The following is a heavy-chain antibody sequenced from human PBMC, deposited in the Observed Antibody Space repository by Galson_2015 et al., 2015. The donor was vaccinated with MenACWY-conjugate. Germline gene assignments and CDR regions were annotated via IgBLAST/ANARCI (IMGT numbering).Heavy chain of an antibody. V-gene: IGHV5-51*01. J-gene: IGHJ6*02. D-gene: IGHD1-26*01. Sequence: QSGAEVKKPGESLTISCQGSGYTFTTYWIGWVRQMPGKGLVWMGFISPGDSYTRYNPAFQGQVTISADKSISTAYLQWNSLQASDTAMYYCTRHPPGGRGMDVWGQGTTVTVSS. CDR1: GYTFTTYW. CDR3: TRHPPGGRGMDV. CDR2: ISPGDSYT.